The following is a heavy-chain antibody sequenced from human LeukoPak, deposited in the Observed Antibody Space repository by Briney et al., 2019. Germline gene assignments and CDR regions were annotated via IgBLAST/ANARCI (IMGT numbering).Heavy chain of an antibody. Sequence: GASVKVSCKASVYSFTKFDINWVRQATGQGLDGMGWMNPNSGNKGYAQKFQGRVTMTMNTSITTAYMELRSLRSQDTAVYYCARGPQWRGDYYYMDVWGRGTTVTVPS. V-gene: IGHV1-8*01. CDR2: MNPNSGNK. D-gene: IGHD6-19*01. CDR1: VYSFTKFD. J-gene: IGHJ6*03. CDR3: ARGPQWRGDYYYMDV.